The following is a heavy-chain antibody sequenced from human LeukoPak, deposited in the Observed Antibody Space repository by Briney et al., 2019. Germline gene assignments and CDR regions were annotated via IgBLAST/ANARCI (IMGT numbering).Heavy chain of an antibody. V-gene: IGHV1-8*02. CDR3: ARGRGYDRTGYVYYFDF. D-gene: IGHD3-22*01. CDR1: GYTFTGYY. Sequence: GASVKVSCTASGYTFTGYYMHWVRQAPGQGFEWVGWMNPNSGNTGHAQEFQGRVTMTRDTSMSTAYMELSSLRYEDTAVYYCARGRGYDRTGYVYYFDFWGQGTLVTVSS. J-gene: IGHJ4*02. CDR2: MNPNSGNT.